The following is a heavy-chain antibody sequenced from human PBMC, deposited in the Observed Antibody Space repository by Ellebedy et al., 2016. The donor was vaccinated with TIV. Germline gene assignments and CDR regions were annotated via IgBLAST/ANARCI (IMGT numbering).Heavy chain of an antibody. CDR3: AKEIRTGSGAGFDD. CDR1: GFTFTDFY. D-gene: IGHD1-26*01. CDR2: IGESGRNT. Sequence: GESLKISCAASGFTFTDFYMAWIRQAPGKGLEWVSHIGESGRNTNSAASVKCRFTISRDNAKNSLFLQMNTLRADDTAVYYCAKEIRTGSGAGFDDWGQGTMVTVSS. J-gene: IGHJ3*01. V-gene: IGHV3-11*01.